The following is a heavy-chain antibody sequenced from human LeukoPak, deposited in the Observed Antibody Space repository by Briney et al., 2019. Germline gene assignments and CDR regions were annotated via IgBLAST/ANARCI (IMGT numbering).Heavy chain of an antibody. CDR3: VKGTRGGEFDY. V-gene: IGHV3-53*01. Sequence: PGGSLRLSCAASGFTVSSNYMSWVRQAPGKGLEWVSVLYSGGDTYYRDSVKGRFAISRDNSKNTLYLQMSSLRAEDTAMYYCVKGTRGGEFDYWGQGTLVTVSS. CDR2: LYSGGDT. CDR1: GFTVSSNY. D-gene: IGHD3-16*01. J-gene: IGHJ4*02.